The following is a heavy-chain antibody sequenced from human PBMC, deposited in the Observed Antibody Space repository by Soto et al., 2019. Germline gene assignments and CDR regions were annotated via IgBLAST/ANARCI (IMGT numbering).Heavy chain of an antibody. J-gene: IGHJ6*02. D-gene: IGHD1-7*01. Sequence: QVQLVQSGAEVKKPGSSAKVSCKASGGTFSSYAISWVRQAPGQGLEWMGGIIPIFGTANYAQKFQGRVTITADESTSTAYMELSSLRSEDTAVYYCAREALELHPGNYYYYYGMDVWGQGTTVTVSS. CDR3: AREALELHPGNYYYYYGMDV. CDR1: GGTFSSYA. CDR2: IIPIFGTA. V-gene: IGHV1-69*12.